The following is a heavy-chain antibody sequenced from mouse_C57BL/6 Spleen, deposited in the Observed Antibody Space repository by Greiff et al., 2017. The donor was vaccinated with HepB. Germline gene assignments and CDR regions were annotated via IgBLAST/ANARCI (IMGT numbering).Heavy chain of an antibody. CDR2: ISDGGSYT. V-gene: IGHV5-4*03. CDR3: ASGDYAMDY. CDR1: GFTFSSYA. J-gene: IGHJ4*01. Sequence: EVKVVESGGGLVKPGGSLKLSCAASGFTFSSYAMSWVRQTPEKRLEWVATISDGGSYTYYPDNVKGRFTISRDNAKNNLYLQMSHLKSEDTAMYYCASGDYAMDYWGQGTSVTVSS.